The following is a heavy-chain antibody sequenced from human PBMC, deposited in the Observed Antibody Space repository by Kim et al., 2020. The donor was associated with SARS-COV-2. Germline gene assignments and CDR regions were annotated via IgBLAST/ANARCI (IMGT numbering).Heavy chain of an antibody. J-gene: IGHJ3*02. Sequence: GGSLRLSCAASGFTFSTYVIHWVRQTPGKGLEWVAVISRDGNDKYYADSVKGRFTISRDNSKKTLYLQMNSLRDEDTAMYFCARAGDQQQLAIRNDVFAIWGQGTVVIVSS. CDR3: ARAGDQQQLAIRNDVFAI. D-gene: IGHD6-13*01. CDR1: GFTFSTYV. V-gene: IGHV3-30*04. CDR2: ISRDGNDK.